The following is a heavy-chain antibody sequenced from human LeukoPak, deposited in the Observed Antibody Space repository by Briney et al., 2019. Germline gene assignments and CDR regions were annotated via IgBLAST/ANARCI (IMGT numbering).Heavy chain of an antibody. J-gene: IGHJ4*02. Sequence: ASVKVSCKASGYTFTSYRISWVRQAPGQGLEWMGWISAYNGNTNYAQKLQGRGTMTTDTSTSTAYMELRSLRSDDTAVYYCARDLDGSGSYYYWGQGTLVTVSS. CDR2: ISAYNGNT. CDR3: ARDLDGSGSYYY. CDR1: GYTFTSYR. D-gene: IGHD3-10*01. V-gene: IGHV1-18*01.